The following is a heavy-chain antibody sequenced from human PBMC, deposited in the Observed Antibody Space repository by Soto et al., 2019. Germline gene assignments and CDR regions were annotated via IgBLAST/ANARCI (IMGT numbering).Heavy chain of an antibody. CDR1: GFTFGDYA. CDR2: IRSKAYGGTT. Sequence: GGSLRLSCTASGFTFGDYAMSWVRQAPGKGLEWVGFIRSKAYGGTTEYAASVKGRFTISRDDSKSIAYLQMNSLKTEDTAVYYCTREWELLLDYWGQGTLVTVSS. J-gene: IGHJ4*02. V-gene: IGHV3-49*04. D-gene: IGHD1-26*01. CDR3: TREWELLLDY.